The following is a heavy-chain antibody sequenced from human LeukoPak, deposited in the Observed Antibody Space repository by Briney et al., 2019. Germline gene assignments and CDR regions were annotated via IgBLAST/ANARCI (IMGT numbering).Heavy chain of an antibody. Sequence: PSETLSLTCTVSGGSISSSSYYWGWLRQPPGKGLEWIGSIYYSGSTYYNPSLKGRLTISVDTSKNHFSLTLKSVTAADTAVYYCATPAARDWFDPWGQGSLVTVSS. CDR1: GGSISSSSYY. CDR3: ATPAARDWFDP. V-gene: IGHV4-39*07. D-gene: IGHD6-13*01. CDR2: IYYSGST. J-gene: IGHJ5*02.